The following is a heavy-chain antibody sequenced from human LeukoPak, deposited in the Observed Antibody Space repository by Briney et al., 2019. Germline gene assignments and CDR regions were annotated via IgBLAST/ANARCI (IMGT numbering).Heavy chain of an antibody. CDR3: ARLVRASAPFDY. CDR2: IYYSGST. J-gene: IGHJ4*02. CDR1: GGSISSGGYY. D-gene: IGHD2-21*01. Sequence: SETLSLTCTVSGGSISSGGYYWSWIRQHPGKGLEWIGYIYYSGSTYYNPSLKSRVTISVDTSKNQFSLKLSSVTAADTAVYYCARLVRASAPFDYWGQGTLVTVSS. V-gene: IGHV4-31*03.